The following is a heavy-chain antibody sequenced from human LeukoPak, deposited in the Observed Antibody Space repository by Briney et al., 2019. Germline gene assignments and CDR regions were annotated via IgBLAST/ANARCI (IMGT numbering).Heavy chain of an antibody. Sequence: GGSLRLSCAASGFTFSSYAMSWVRQAPGKGLEWVSAISGSGGSTYYADSVKGRFTISRDNSKNTLYLQMNSLRAEDTAVYYCARGPYYYDSSGYAFGDYWGQGTLVTVSS. CDR2: ISGSGGST. CDR3: ARGPYYYDSSGYAFGDY. D-gene: IGHD3-22*01. V-gene: IGHV3-23*01. J-gene: IGHJ4*02. CDR1: GFTFSSYA.